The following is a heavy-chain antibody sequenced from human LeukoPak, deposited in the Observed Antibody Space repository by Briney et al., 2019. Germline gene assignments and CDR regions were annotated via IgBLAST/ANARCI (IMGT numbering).Heavy chain of an antibody. Sequence: GRSLRLSCAASGFTFSSYGMHWVRQAPGEGLEWVAVIRYVGSDKYYADSVKGRFTISRDNSQNTMYLQMNSLRVEDTAVYYCARENDYALDYWGQGTLVTVSS. CDR1: GFTFSSYG. CDR2: IRYVGSDK. CDR3: ARENDYALDY. J-gene: IGHJ4*02. D-gene: IGHD4-17*01. V-gene: IGHV3-30*12.